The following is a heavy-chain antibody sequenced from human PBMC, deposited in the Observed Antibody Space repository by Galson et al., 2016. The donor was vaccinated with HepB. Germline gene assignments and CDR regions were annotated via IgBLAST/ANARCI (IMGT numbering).Heavy chain of an antibody. D-gene: IGHD3-16*01. V-gene: IGHV5-51*03. Sequence: QSGAEVKKPGESLKTSCKGSGYSFTTYWIAWVRQMPGKGLEWMGIIYPVDSDTRYSPSFQGQVTISADKSLSTAYLQWSSLKASDTAMYYYVGGELEELSLFIDYWGQGTLVTVSS. CDR2: IYPVDSDT. CDR3: VGGELEELSLFIDY. J-gene: IGHJ4*02. CDR1: GYSFTTYW.